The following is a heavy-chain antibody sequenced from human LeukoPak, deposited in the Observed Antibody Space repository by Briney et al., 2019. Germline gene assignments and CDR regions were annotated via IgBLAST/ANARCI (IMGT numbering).Heavy chain of an antibody. V-gene: IGHV1-8*01. J-gene: IGHJ1*01. CDR3: ARIYYDSSGKNGGFQH. CDR1: GYTFTSYD. CDR2: MNPNSGNT. Sequence: ASVKVSCKASGYTFTSYDINWVRQATGQGLEWMGWMNPNSGNTGYAQKFQGRVTMTRNTSISTAYMELSSLRSEDTAVYYCARIYYDSSGKNGGFQHWGQGTLVTVSS. D-gene: IGHD3-22*01.